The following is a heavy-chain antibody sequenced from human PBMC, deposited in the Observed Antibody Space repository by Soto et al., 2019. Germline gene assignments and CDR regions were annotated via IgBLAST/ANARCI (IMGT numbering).Heavy chain of an antibody. Sequence: ASVKVSCKASGYTFTSYAMHWVRQAPGQRLEWMGWINAGNGNTKYSQKFQGRVTITRDTSASTAYMELSSLRSEDTAVYYCARGSVVTYYDFWRGYFGFHPWGQATLVTGSS. CDR1: GYTFTSYA. CDR3: ARGSVVTYYDFWRGYFGFHP. J-gene: IGHJ5*02. V-gene: IGHV1-3*01. D-gene: IGHD3-3*01. CDR2: INAGNGNT.